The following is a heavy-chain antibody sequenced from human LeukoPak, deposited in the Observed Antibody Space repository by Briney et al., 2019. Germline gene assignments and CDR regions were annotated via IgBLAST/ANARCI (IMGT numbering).Heavy chain of an antibody. CDR1: GYTFTSYD. V-gene: IGHV1-8*03. Sequence: ASVKVSCKASGYTFTSYDINWVRQATGQGLEWMGWMNPNSGNTGYAQKFQGRVTITRNTSISTAYMELSSLRSEDTAVYYCARTAAYCSGGSCYSHDAFDIWGQGTMVTVSS. CDR2: MNPNSGNT. CDR3: ARTAAYCSGGSCYSHDAFDI. D-gene: IGHD2-15*01. J-gene: IGHJ3*02.